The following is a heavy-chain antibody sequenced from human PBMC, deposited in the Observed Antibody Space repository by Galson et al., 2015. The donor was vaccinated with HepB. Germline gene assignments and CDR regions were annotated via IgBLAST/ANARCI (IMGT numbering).Heavy chain of an antibody. CDR2: IGSKANSYAT. CDR1: GSTFSGPA. J-gene: IGHJ4*02. Sequence: SLRLSCAASGSTFSGPAMHWVRQASGRGLEWVGRIGSKANSYATAYAASVKGRFTIPRDDSKNTAYMQMNSLKTEDTAVYYCTRLGDLSGYSSLWGQGTLVTVSS. D-gene: IGHD6-13*01. V-gene: IGHV3-73*01. CDR3: TRLGDLSGYSSL.